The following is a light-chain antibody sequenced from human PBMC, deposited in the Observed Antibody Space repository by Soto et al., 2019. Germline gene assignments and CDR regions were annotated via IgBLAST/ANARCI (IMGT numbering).Light chain of an antibody. Sequence: ETVMTQSPATLSVSPGERVTLSCRASQSINSNLVWYQQRPGQAPRVLIYDASTRATAVPARFSGSGSGTEFTLTISSLQSEDFAVYYCQQYNNWPPDYTFGQGTKLEIK. J-gene: IGKJ2*01. CDR2: DAS. V-gene: IGKV3-15*01. CDR3: QQYNNWPPDYT. CDR1: QSINSN.